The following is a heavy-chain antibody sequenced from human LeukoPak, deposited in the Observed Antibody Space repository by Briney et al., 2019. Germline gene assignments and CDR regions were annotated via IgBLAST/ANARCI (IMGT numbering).Heavy chain of an antibody. V-gene: IGHV4-34*01. CDR3: ARVGYCSSTSCYTGRYMDV. CDR2: INHSGST. J-gene: IGHJ6*03. CDR1: GGSFSGYY. D-gene: IGHD2-2*02. Sequence: SETLSLTCAVYGGSFSGYYWSWIRQPPGKGLEWIGEINHSGSTNYNPSLKSRVTISVDTSKNQFSLKLSSVTAEDTAVYYCARVGYCSSTSCYTGRYMDVWGKGTTVTVSS.